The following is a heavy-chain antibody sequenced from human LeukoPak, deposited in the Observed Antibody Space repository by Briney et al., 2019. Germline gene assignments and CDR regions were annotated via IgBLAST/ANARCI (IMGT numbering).Heavy chain of an antibody. J-gene: IGHJ4*02. CDR2: ISGSGGST. CDR3: AKGIVGATRKINFFDY. CDR1: GFTFSSYA. V-gene: IGHV3-23*01. D-gene: IGHD1-26*01. Sequence: GGSLRLSCAASGFTFSSYAMSWVRQAPGKGLEWVSAISGSGGSTYYADSVKGRFTISRDNSKNTLYLQMNSLRAEDTAVYYCAKGIVGATRKINFFDYWGQGTRVTVSS.